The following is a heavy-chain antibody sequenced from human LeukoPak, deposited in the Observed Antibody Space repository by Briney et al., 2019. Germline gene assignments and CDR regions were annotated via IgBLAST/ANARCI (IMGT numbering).Heavy chain of an antibody. CDR1: GGSFSGYY. CDR2: IYGSETT. D-gene: IGHD6-13*01. Sequence: SETLSLTCAVYGGSFSGYYWSWIRQPPGKGLEWIGYIYGSETTNYNPSLKSRVTMSVDSSKNQFSLNLSSVTAADTALYYCASRPGGSTWYGVFDFWSRGTLVTVSS. CDR3: ASRPGGSTWYGVFDF. J-gene: IGHJ4*02. V-gene: IGHV4-34*11.